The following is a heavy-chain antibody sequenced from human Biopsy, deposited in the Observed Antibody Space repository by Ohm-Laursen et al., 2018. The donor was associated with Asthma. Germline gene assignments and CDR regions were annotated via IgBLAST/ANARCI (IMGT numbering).Heavy chain of an antibody. Sequence: SLRLSCAASAFTFSTYWMTWVRQAPGKGLQWVATINQYGSEESYVDSVKGRFTISRDNAKNSLYLKMNSLRVEDTALYYCAKATLGDIGKDYWGQGTLVTVSS. CDR2: INQYGSEE. J-gene: IGHJ4*02. CDR3: AKATLGDIGKDY. D-gene: IGHD2-21*01. V-gene: IGHV3-7*05. CDR1: AFTFSTYW.